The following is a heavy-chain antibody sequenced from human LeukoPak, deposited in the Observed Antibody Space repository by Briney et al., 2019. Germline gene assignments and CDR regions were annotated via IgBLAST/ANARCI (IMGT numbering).Heavy chain of an antibody. CDR2: IRYDGSNK. J-gene: IGHJ4*02. CDR3: VSFYETY. D-gene: IGHD2/OR15-2a*01. Sequence: GGSLRLSCAASGFTFSSYGMHWVRQAPGKGLEWVAVIRYDGSNKYYADSVKGRFTISKDNAKNTVYLQMNSLRAEDTAVYYCVSFYETYWGRGTLVTVSS. V-gene: IGHV3-33*03. CDR1: GFTFSSYG.